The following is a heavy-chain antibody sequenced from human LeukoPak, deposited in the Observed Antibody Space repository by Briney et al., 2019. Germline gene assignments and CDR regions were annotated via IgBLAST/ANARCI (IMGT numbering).Heavy chain of an antibody. CDR2: INPNSGGT. D-gene: IGHD7-27*01. CDR1: GYTFTGYY. V-gene: IGHV1-2*02. CDR3: ARDWGSTGFDY. Sequence: ASVKVSCKASGYTFTGYYMHWVRQAPGQGLEWMGWINPNSGGTNYAQKVQGRVTMTRDTSISTAYMELSRLRSDDTAVYYCARDWGSTGFDYWGQGTLVTVSS. J-gene: IGHJ4*02.